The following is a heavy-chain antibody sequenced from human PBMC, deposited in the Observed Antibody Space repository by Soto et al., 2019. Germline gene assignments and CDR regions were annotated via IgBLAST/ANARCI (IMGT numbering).Heavy chain of an antibody. CDR2: ISGSGGST. CDR3: AKDRMIVGITGALDAFDI. D-gene: IGHD1-20*01. Sequence: PGGSLRLSCAASGFTCSSYAMSWVRQAPGKGLEWVSDISGSGGSTYYADSVKGRFTISRDNSKNTLYLQMNSLRAEDTAVYYCAKDRMIVGITGALDAFDIWGQGTMVTVSS. CDR1: GFTCSSYA. V-gene: IGHV3-23*01. J-gene: IGHJ3*02.